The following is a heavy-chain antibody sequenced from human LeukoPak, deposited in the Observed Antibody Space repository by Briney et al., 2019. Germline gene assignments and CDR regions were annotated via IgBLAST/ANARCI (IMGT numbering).Heavy chain of an antibody. V-gene: IGHV3-30-3*01. D-gene: IGHD6-19*01. CDR1: GFTFSSYA. CDR2: ISYDGSNK. CDR3: ARASTPGGSGWTPFDY. J-gene: IGHJ4*02. Sequence: PGGSLRLSCAASGFTFSSYAMHWVRQAPGKGLEWVAVISYDGSNKYYADSVKGRFTISRDNSKNTLYLQMNSLRAEDTAVYYCARASTPGGSGWTPFDYWGQGTLVTVSS.